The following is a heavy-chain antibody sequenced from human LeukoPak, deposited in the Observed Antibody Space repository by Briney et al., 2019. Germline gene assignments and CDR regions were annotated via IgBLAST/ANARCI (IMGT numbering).Heavy chain of an antibody. Sequence: GASVKVSCKASGYTFTGYYMHWVRQAPGQGLEWMGWINPNSGGTNYAQKFQGRVTMTRDTSISTAYMELSRLRSDDTAVYYCARDGSSRSIFGVVIIPRGSGYYYYMDVWGKGTTVTVSS. CDR3: ARDGSSRSIFGVVIIPRGSGYYYYMDV. D-gene: IGHD3-3*01. V-gene: IGHV1-2*02. CDR2: INPNSGGT. J-gene: IGHJ6*03. CDR1: GYTFTGYY.